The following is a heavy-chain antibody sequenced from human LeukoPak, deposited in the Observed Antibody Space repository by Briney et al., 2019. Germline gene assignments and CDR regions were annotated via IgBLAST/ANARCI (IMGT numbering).Heavy chain of an antibody. D-gene: IGHD5-18*01. V-gene: IGHV1-18*04. Sequence: GASVKVSCKASGYTFTGYYMHWVRQAPGQGLEWMGWISAYNGNTNYAQKLQGRVTMTTDTSTSTAYMELSRLRSDDTAVYYCARGGGTAMVKVDAFDIWGQGTMVTVSS. CDR1: GYTFTGYY. J-gene: IGHJ3*02. CDR3: ARGGGTAMVKVDAFDI. CDR2: ISAYNGNT.